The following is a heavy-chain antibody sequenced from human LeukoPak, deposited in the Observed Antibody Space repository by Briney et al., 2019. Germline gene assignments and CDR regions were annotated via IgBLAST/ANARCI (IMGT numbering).Heavy chain of an antibody. CDR3: AKELWFGELSYWFDP. D-gene: IGHD3-10*01. J-gene: IGHJ5*02. CDR2: ISWNSGSI. CDR1: GFTFDDYA. Sequence: PGRSLRLSCAASGFTFDDYAMHWVRQAPGKGLEGVSGISWNSGSIGYADSVKGRFTISRDNAKNSLYLQMNSLRAEDTALYYCAKELWFGELSYWFDPWGQGTLVTVSS. V-gene: IGHV3-9*01.